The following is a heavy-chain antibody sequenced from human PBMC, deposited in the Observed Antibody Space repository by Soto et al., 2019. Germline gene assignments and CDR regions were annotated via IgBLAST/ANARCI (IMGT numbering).Heavy chain of an antibody. V-gene: IGHV3-23*01. D-gene: IGHD4-17*01. CDR2: IGSSGGTT. Sequence: GGSLRLSCAASGFIFSTYAMNWVRQAPGKGLEWVSAIGSSGGTTFYAESVRGRFTISRDNSINTLYLQMSSLRTEDTAVYYCAHPRGYGVFDAVDIWGQGTMGTVSS. J-gene: IGHJ3*02. CDR3: AHPRGYGVFDAVDI. CDR1: GFIFSTYA.